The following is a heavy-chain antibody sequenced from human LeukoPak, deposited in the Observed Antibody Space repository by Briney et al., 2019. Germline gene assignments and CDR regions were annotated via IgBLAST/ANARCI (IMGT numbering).Heavy chain of an antibody. CDR3: ARTIFGVAAYFDY. D-gene: IGHD3-3*01. J-gene: IGHJ4*02. CDR1: GFTFSSYA. V-gene: IGHV3-30*04. CDR2: LSSDGSNK. Sequence: GGSLRLSCAASGFTFSSYAMHWVRQAPGKGLEWVAVLSSDGSNKYCADSVKGRFTISRDNSKNTLYLEMNSLRAEDTAVYYCARTIFGVAAYFDYWGQGTLVTVSS.